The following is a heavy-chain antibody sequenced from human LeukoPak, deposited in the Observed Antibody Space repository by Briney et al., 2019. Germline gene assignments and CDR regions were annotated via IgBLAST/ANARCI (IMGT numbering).Heavy chain of an antibody. CDR3: ARDKSPRYSYYSYMDV. J-gene: IGHJ6*03. CDR1: GYTFTGYY. V-gene: IGHV1-2*06. CDR2: SNPNSGGT. Sequence: ASVKVSCEASGYTFTGYYMHWVRQAPGQGLEWMGRSNPNSGGTNYAQKFQGRVTMTRDTSISAAYMALSRMRSDDTAVYYCARDKSPRYSYYSYMDVWGKGTTVTVYS.